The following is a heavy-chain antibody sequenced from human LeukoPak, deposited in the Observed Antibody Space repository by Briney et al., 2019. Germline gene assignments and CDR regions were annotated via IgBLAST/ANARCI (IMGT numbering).Heavy chain of an antibody. Sequence: PGGSLRLSCAASGFTFSSYSMNWVRQAPEKGLEWVSSISSSSYIYYADSVKGRFTISRDNSKNTLYLQMNSLRAEDTAVYYCARALLSAVTTFSLWFDPWGQGTLVTVSS. J-gene: IGHJ5*02. CDR1: GFTFSSYS. CDR3: ARALLSAVTTFSLWFDP. CDR2: ISSSSYI. D-gene: IGHD4-17*01. V-gene: IGHV3-21*01.